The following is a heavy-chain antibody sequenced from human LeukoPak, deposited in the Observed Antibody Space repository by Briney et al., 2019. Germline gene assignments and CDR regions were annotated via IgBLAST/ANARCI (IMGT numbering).Heavy chain of an antibody. CDR1: GYTFTSYG. V-gene: IGHV1-18*01. J-gene: IGHJ4*02. CDR2: ISAYNGNT. Sequence: ASVKVSCKASGYTFTSYGISWVRQAPGQGLEWMGWISAYNGNTNYAQKLQGRVTMTTDTSTSTAYMELRSLRSDDTAVYYCARDRPSFYGLGSYYSYFDYWGQGTLVTVSS. D-gene: IGHD3-10*01. CDR3: ARDRPSFYGLGSYYSYFDY.